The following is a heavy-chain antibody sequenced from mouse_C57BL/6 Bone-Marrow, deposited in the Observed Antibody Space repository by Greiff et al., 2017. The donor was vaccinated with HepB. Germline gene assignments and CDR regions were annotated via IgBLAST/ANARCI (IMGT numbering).Heavy chain of an antibody. J-gene: IGHJ4*01. D-gene: IGHD1-1*01. Sequence: QVQLQQSGPELVRPGVSVKISCKGSGYTFTDYAMHWVKQSHAKSLEWIGVISTYYGDASYNQKFKDKATMTVDKSSSTAYMELARLTSEDSAVYYCAREGEYYYGSIPYYAMDYWGQGTSVTVSS. V-gene: IGHV1-67*01. CDR1: GYTFTDYA. CDR2: ISTYYGDA. CDR3: AREGEYYYGSIPYYAMDY.